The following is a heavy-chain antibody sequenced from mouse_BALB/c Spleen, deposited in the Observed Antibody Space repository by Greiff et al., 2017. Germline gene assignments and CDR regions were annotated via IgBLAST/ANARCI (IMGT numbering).Heavy chain of an antibody. Sequence: EVQLQQPGPELVKPGASVKMSCKASGYTFTSYVMHWVKQKPGQGLEWIGYINPYNDGTKYNEKFKGKATLTSDKSSSTAYMELSSLTSEDSAVYYCARVYDYDGGAWFAYWGQGTLVTVSA. CDR1: GYTFTSYV. D-gene: IGHD2-4*01. CDR3: ARVYDYDGGAWFAY. CDR2: INPYNDGT. V-gene: IGHV1-14*01. J-gene: IGHJ3*01.